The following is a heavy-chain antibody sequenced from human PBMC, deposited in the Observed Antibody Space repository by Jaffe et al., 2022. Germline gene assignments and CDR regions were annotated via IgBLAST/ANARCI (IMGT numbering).Heavy chain of an antibody. CDR1: GFTVSSNY. CDR2: IYSGGST. D-gene: IGHD3-9*01. V-gene: IGHV3-66*02. J-gene: IGHJ3*02. Sequence: EVQLVESGGGLVQPGGSLRLSCAASGFTVSSNYMSWVRQAPGKGLEWVSVIYSGGSTYYADSVKGRFTISRDNSKNTLYLQMNSLRAEDTAVYYCARDPFFWDDILTGYSLGNNDAFDIWGQGTMVTVSS. CDR3: ARDPFFWDDILTGYSLGNNDAFDI.